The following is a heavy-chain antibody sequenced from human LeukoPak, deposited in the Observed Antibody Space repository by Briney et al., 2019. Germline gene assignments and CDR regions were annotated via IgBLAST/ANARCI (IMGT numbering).Heavy chain of an antibody. CDR3: AKFADSSGYYFQH. CDR2: VSRDGSTT. J-gene: IGHJ1*01. D-gene: IGHD3-22*01. Sequence: GGSLRLSCAASGFILSSYSMNWVRQAPGKGLEWVSYVSRDGSTTYYSASVKGRFTISRDNAKNTLYLQMNSLRAEDTAVYYCAKFADSSGYYFQHWGQGTLVTVSS. CDR1: GFILSSYS. V-gene: IGHV3-48*04.